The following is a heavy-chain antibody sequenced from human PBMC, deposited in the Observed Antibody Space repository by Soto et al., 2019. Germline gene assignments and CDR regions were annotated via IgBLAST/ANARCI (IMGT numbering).Heavy chain of an antibody. CDR2: IYYSGST. D-gene: IGHD3-22*01. CDR1: GGSISSGDYY. Sequence: QVQLQESGPGLVKPSQTLSLTCTVSGGSISSGDYYWSWIRQPPGKGLEWIGNIYYSGSTYYNPSLKSRVTISVDTSKNQFSLKLSSVTAADTAVYYCARDTDSSGYYYAFDYWGQGTLVTVSS. J-gene: IGHJ4*02. CDR3: ARDTDSSGYYYAFDY. V-gene: IGHV4-30-4*01.